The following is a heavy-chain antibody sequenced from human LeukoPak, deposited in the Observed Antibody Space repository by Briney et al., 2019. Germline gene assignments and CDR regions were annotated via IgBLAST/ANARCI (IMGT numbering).Heavy chain of an antibody. CDR3: VRGTNDWKGLDY. D-gene: IGHD1-1*01. Sequence: PGGSLRLSCAASGFSFSDYFMRWVRHSPEKGLVWVSDIHPHGRYAAYADSVRGRFTISRDDTKNTLYLQMNSLTSEDTAVYYCVRGTNDWKGLDYWGQGTLVTASS. V-gene: IGHV3-74*03. CDR2: IHPHGRYA. CDR1: GFSFSDYF. J-gene: IGHJ4*02.